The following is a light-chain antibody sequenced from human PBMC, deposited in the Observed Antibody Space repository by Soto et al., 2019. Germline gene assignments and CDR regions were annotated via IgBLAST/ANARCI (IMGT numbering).Light chain of an antibody. CDR1: QDIAIY. V-gene: IGKV1-9*01. Sequence: HLTHSPSSLSASVLYRVTITFRASQDIAIYLAWYQQKPGEAPKLLIYAASTLYGGVPSRFSGSGSGTEFTLTISSLQPDDFATYYCQQANSFPLTFGGGTKVDIK. J-gene: IGKJ4*01. CDR2: AAS. CDR3: QQANSFPLT.